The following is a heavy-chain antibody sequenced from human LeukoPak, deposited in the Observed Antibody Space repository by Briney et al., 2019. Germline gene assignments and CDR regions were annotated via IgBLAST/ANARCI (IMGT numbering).Heavy chain of an antibody. CDR2: IHYSGGT. D-gene: IGHD2-15*01. J-gene: IGHJ3*02. CDR3: ARENYCSGGSCYAEAFGI. CDR1: GASISPSGYY. Sequence: SETLSLTCNVSGASISPSGYYWGWIRQPPGKGLEWIADIHYSGGTYYNPSLKGRVTISVDTSDTQFSLNLNSVTAADTAVYYCARENYCSGGSCYAEAFGIWGQGTVVTVSS. V-gene: IGHV4-39*07.